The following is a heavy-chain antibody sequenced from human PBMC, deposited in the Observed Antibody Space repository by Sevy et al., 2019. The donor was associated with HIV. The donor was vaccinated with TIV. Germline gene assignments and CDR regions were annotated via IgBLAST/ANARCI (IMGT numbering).Heavy chain of an antibody. D-gene: IGHD1-1*01. J-gene: IGHJ6*02. CDR1: GYIFTSYW. Sequence: GESLKISCKGSGYIFTSYWIGWVHQMPGKGLECMGIIYPGDSDTRYSPSFQGQVTISADKSISTAYLQWSSLKASDTAMYYCARQRGRNHYYYYYGMDVWGQRTTVTVSS. CDR2: IYPGDSDT. V-gene: IGHV5-51*07. CDR3: ARQRGRNHYYYYYGMDV.